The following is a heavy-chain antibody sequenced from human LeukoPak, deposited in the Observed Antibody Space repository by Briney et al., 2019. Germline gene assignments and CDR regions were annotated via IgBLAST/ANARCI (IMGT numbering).Heavy chain of an antibody. V-gene: IGHV1-69*13. D-gene: IGHD2-21*02. CDR2: IIPIFGTT. J-gene: IGHJ3*02. Sequence: SVKVSCKASGGTFSSYAISWVRQAPGQGLEWMGGIIPIFGTTNYAQKFQGRVTITADESTTTAYMELSSLRSEDTAVYFCARDLVVVTGLRTRGSFDIWGQGTMVTVSS. CDR3: ARDLVVVTGLRTRGSFDI. CDR1: GGTFSSYA.